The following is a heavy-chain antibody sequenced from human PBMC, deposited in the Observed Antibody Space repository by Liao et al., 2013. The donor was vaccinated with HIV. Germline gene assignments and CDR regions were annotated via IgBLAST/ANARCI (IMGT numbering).Heavy chain of an antibody. CDR1: GGPFSSATHY. V-gene: IGHV4-61*02. Sequence: QVQLLESGPGLVKPSQTLSLTCSVSGGPFSSATHYWSWIRQPAGKGLEWIGRVYTDGSTNNNPSLKTRVTISVDTSRNQFSLRLNSVTAADTAVYYCARTNRFWYSFDIWGPGTLVT. J-gene: IGHJ3*02. CDR3: ARTNRFWYSFDI. D-gene: IGHD2-8*01. CDR2: VYTDGST.